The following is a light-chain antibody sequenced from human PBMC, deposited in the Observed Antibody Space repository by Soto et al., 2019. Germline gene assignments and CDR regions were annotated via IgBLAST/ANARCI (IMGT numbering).Light chain of an antibody. CDR3: LQVYSFPRT. J-gene: IGKJ1*01. V-gene: IGKV1-12*01. Sequence: IQMTQSPCSVSASAGDRITITCRAIQDMSGRVARCEKKPGKAPQYPIQAASIWQSGVPTRFSGSGSGTEFILTISNLQPEDFASYFCLQVYSFPRTFVLGTKVDIK. CDR1: QDMSGR. CDR2: AAS.